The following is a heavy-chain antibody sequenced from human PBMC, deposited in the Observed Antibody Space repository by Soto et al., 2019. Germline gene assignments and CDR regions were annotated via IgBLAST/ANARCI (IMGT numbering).Heavy chain of an antibody. CDR2: IIPIFGTA. CDR1: GGTFSSYA. J-gene: IGHJ4*02. V-gene: IGHV1-69*13. CDR3: ARATYYYDSSGYRYFDY. D-gene: IGHD3-22*01. Sequence: SVKVSCKASGGTFSSYAISWVRQAPGEGLEWMGGIIPIFGTANYAQKFQGRVTITADESTSTAYMELSSLRSEDTAVYYCARATYYYDSSGYRYFDYWAQGTLVTVSS.